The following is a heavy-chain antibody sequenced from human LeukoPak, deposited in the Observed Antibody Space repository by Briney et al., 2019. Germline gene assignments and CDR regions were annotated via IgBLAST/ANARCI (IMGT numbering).Heavy chain of an antibody. CDR3: ARVEEKSVPTYWSFDV. J-gene: IGHJ2*01. CDR2: INPYSGGT. CDR1: GYIFNGYY. Sequence: ASVKVSCKASGYIFNGYYMHWVRQAPGQGLEWMGWINPYSGGTNYAQKFQGRVTITRDTSISTAYMELSRLRSDDTAVYYCARVEEKSVPTYWSFDVWGRGTLVTVSS. V-gene: IGHV1-2*02. D-gene: IGHD2-2*01.